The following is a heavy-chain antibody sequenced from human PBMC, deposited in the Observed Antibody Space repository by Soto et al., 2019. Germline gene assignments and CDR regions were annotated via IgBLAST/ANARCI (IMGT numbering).Heavy chain of an antibody. V-gene: IGHV4-30-4*01. J-gene: IGHJ4*02. Sequence: KTSETLSLTCTVSGGSISSGDYYWSWIRQPPGKGLEWIGYIYYSGSTYYNPSLKSRVTISVDTSKNQFSLKLSSVTAADTAVYYCARVSEYSSGWFDYWGQGTLVTVSS. CDR3: ARVSEYSSGWFDY. D-gene: IGHD6-19*01. CDR1: GGSISSGDYY. CDR2: IYYSGST.